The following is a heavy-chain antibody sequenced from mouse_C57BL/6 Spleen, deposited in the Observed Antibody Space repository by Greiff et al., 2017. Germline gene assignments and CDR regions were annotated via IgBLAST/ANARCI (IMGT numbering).Heavy chain of an antibody. D-gene: IGHD2-4*01. CDR1: GYPFTCYR. V-gene: IGHV1-7*01. CDR2: IKPSSGYT. CDR3: ARTMITDWYFDV. Sequence: VQLQQPGAELAKPGASAKLSCKASGYPFTCYRKHRVKQQPGPGLGLIGYIKPSSGYTKYNQKFKDKATLTADKSSSTAYMQLSSLTYEDSAVYYCARTMITDWYFDVWGTGTTVTVSS. J-gene: IGHJ1*03.